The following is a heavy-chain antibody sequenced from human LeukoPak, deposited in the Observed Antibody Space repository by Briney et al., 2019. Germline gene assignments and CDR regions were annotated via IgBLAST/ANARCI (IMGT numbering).Heavy chain of an antibody. Sequence: ASVKVSCKASGYTFTSYGISWVRQAPGQGPEWMGWISTYNGDTNYAQKFQGRVTMTTDTSTSTAYMELRSLRSDDTAVYYCARASDTAMVKVFCYGMDVWGQGTTVTVSS. D-gene: IGHD5-18*01. J-gene: IGHJ6*02. CDR3: ARASDTAMVKVFCYGMDV. CDR1: GYTFTSYG. V-gene: IGHV1-18*01. CDR2: ISTYNGDT.